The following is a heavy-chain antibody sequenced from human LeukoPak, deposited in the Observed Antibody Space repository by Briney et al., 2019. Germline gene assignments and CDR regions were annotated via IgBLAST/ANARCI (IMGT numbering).Heavy chain of an antibody. CDR3: ARVLRYFDWPNSGWFDP. CDR2: ISAYNGNT. CDR1: GYTFTSYG. Sequence: ASVKVSCKASGYTFTSYGISWVRQAPGQGLEWMGWISAYNGNTNYAQKLQGRVTMTTDTSTSTAYMELRSLRSDDTAVYYCARVLRYFDWPNSGWFDPWGQGTLVTVSS. J-gene: IGHJ5*02. D-gene: IGHD3-9*01. V-gene: IGHV1-18*01.